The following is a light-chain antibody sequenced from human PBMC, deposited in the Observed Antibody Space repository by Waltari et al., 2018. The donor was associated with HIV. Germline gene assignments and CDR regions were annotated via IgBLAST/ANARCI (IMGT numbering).Light chain of an antibody. CDR1: QSVGYK. CDR2: DAT. Sequence: VLTQSPVTLSMSPGDRVTLSCRASQSVGYKLAWYHQKPGQAPRLLIYDATKRAPHIPARFTGSGSGTDFALTISGLEAEDMGLYFCQQRSVWPPYTFGQGTKLEI. V-gene: IGKV3-11*01. J-gene: IGKJ2*01. CDR3: QQRSVWPPYT.